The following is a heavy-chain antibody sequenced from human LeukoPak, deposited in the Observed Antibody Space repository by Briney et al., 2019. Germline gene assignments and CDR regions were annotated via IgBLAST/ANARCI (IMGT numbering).Heavy chain of an antibody. CDR3: ARLLDNDIRGDHVTFDV. D-gene: IGHD3-22*01. CDR1: GGSLSGHY. CDR2: VSYSGRT. V-gene: IGHV4-59*11. Sequence: PSETLSLTCTVSGGSLSGHYWSWLRQPPGKGLEWIGYVSYSGRTKYNPSLQSRVTISIDTSKNQFSLKLTYVTSADTAVYSCARLLDNDIRGDHVTFDVWGQGTTVIVSS. J-gene: IGHJ3*01.